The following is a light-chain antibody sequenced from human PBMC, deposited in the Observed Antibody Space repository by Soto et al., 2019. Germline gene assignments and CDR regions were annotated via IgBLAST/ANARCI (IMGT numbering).Light chain of an antibody. V-gene: IGLV3-1*01. Sequence: SYELTQPPSVSVSPGQTASISCSGDRLGDKYACWYQQKSGQSPVLVMYQDTKRPSGIPERFSGSNSGNTATLTISGTQAMDEADYYCQVWDTSTAEFGGGTKLTVL. CDR1: RLGDKY. J-gene: IGLJ2*01. CDR2: QDT. CDR3: QVWDTSTAE.